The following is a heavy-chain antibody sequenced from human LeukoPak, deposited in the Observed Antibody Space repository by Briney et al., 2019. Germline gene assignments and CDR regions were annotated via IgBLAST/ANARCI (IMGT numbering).Heavy chain of an antibody. CDR1: GFTFSSYG. Sequence: TGGSLRLSCAASGFTFSSYGMHWVRQAPGKGLEWVAFIRYDGSNKYDADSVRGRFTISRDNSKNTLYLQMNSLGTEDTALYYCAKGGGYGADYWGQGTLVTVSS. D-gene: IGHD4/OR15-4a*01. CDR3: AKGGGYGADY. V-gene: IGHV3-30*02. CDR2: IRYDGSNK. J-gene: IGHJ4*02.